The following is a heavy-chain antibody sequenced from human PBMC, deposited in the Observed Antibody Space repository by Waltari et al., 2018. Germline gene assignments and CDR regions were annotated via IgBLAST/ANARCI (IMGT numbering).Heavy chain of an antibody. CDR1: GFTFSRYS. Sequence: EVQLVESGGGLVKPGGSLRLSCAASGFTFSRYSMNWVRQATGKGLEWVSSISSSSSYIYYADSVKGRFTISRDNAKNSLYLQMNSLRAEDTAVYYCARDPPEMATMEDFDYWGQGTLVTVSS. J-gene: IGHJ4*02. V-gene: IGHV3-21*01. CDR2: ISSSSSYI. D-gene: IGHD5-12*01. CDR3: ARDPPEMATMEDFDY.